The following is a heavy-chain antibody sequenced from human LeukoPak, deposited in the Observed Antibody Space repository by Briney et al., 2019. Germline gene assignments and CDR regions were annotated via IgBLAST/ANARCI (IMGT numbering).Heavy chain of an antibody. V-gene: IGHV4-59*08. J-gene: IGHJ6*03. D-gene: IGHD3-10*01. CDR1: GGSMTYDY. CDR3: ARHFRRDYSASGASQYYHYIDV. Sequence: SETLSLTCTVSGGSMTYDYWSWIRQTPGMRLEWLGYIYTTGSTRYNPSLKSRVTISLDTSKNQFSLRLRPGTAADTAVYYCARHFRRDYSASGASQYYHYIDVWGKGTTVTVSS. CDR2: IYTTGST.